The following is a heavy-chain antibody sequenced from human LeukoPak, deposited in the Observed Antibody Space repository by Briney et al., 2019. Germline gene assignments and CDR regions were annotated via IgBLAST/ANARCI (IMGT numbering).Heavy chain of an antibody. CDR3: ARGSDSPSPHAFDI. Sequence: GRCLRLSCAAPGFTFSSYGMHWVRQAPGKGLEWEAAIWYDGSNKYYADSVKGRFTSSRDNSKNTLYLQMNSLRAEDTAVYYCARGSDSPSPHAFDIWGQGAMVTVSS. CDR1: GFTFSSYG. V-gene: IGHV3-33*01. CDR2: IWYDGSNK. J-gene: IGHJ3*02.